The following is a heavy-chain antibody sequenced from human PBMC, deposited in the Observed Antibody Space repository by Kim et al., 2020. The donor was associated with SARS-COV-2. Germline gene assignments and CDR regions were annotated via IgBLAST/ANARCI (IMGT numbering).Heavy chain of an antibody. V-gene: IGHV3-33*01. CDR3: ARHRGDCSGGNCYSDY. J-gene: IGHJ4*02. D-gene: IGHD2-15*01. Sequence: GGSLRLSCAASEFIFGSYGMHWVRQAPGKGLEWVSLIRYDGSYTYYADSVKGRFTISRDNFKNTLYLQMDSLRAEDTAIYYCARHRGDCSGGNCYSDYWGQGTLVTVSS. CDR2: IRYDGSYT. CDR1: EFIFGSYG.